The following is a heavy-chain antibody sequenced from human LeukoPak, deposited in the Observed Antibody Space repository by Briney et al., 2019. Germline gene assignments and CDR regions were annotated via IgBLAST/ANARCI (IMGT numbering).Heavy chain of an antibody. CDR2: ISSSSSYI. Sequence: GGSLRLSCAASGFTFGSYSMNWVRQAPGKGLEWVSSISSSSSYIYYADSVKGRFTISRDNAKNSLYLQMNSLRAEDTAVYYCAAGWEGITFLYYYDSSGYYYDYWGQGTLVTVSS. CDR1: GFTFGSYS. V-gene: IGHV3-21*01. D-gene: IGHD3-22*01. J-gene: IGHJ4*02. CDR3: AAGWEGITFLYYYDSSGYYYDY.